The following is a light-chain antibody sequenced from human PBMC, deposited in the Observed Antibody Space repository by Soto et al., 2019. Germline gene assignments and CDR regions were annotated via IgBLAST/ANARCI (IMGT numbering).Light chain of an antibody. CDR3: RQRNTWPPT. CDR1: QSVSSY. V-gene: IGKV3-11*01. Sequence: EIVLTQSPATLSLSPGERATLSCRASQSVSSYLAWYQQKPGQAPRLLFYGASNRATGVPARFSGIGSGTNFTLTVSSLEPEDFGLYYCRQRNTWPPTCGQGTKVDI. J-gene: IGKJ1*01. CDR2: GAS.